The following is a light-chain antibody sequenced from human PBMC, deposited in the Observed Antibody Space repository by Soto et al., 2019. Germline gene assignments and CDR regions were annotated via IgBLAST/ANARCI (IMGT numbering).Light chain of an antibody. CDR3: ETWDSNTPFV. CDR1: SGHSSYI. Sequence: QAVVTQSSSASASLGSSVKLTCTLSSGHSSYIIAWHQQQPRKAPRYLMKLEGSGSYNKGSGVPDRFSGSSSGADRYLTISILQFEDEADYYCETWDSNTPFVFGTGTKLTVL. CDR2: LEGSGSY. J-gene: IGLJ1*01. V-gene: IGLV4-60*02.